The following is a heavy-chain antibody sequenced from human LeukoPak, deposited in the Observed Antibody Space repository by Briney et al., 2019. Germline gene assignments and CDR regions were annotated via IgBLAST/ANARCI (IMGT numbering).Heavy chain of an antibody. V-gene: IGHV1-2*04. CDR2: INPNSGGT. J-gene: IGHJ3*02. D-gene: IGHD3-16*02. CDR1: GYTLPELS. CDR3: ARGQWGWGSLEAFDI. Sequence: ASVKVSCKVSGYTLPELSMHWVRQAPGQGLEWMGWINPNSGGTNYAQKFQGWVTMTRDTSISTAYMELSRLRSDDTAVYYCARGQWGWGSLEAFDIWGQGTMVTVSS.